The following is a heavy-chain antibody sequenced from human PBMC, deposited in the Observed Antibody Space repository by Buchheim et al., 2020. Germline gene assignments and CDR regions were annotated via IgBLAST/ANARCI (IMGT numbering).Heavy chain of an antibody. D-gene: IGHD3-22*01. J-gene: IGHJ4*02. Sequence: EVQLVESGGGLVQPGGSLRLSCAASGFSFNSYSMNWVRQAPGKGLEWVSYISYDSVNIHYADSVKGRFTISRDNAKNSLYPQMNSLRAEDTAVYYCARISSGYYNDYWGQGTL. CDR1: GFSFNSYS. CDR2: ISYDSVNI. CDR3: ARISSGYYNDY. V-gene: IGHV3-48*01.